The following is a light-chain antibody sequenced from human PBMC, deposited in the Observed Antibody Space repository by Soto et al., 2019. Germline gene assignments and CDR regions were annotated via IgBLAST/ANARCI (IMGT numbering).Light chain of an antibody. CDR3: QQYGSSPLT. CDR1: QSVYNNY. CDR2: GAS. V-gene: IGKV3-20*01. J-gene: IGKJ4*01. Sequence: EIVLTQSPGTLSLSPGEGASLPCKASQSVYNNYLAWYQHKPGRSPRLLIYGASTRAAGIPDRFSGSGSGTDFTLTISRLEPEDFAVYYCQQYGSSPLTFGGGTKVDIK.